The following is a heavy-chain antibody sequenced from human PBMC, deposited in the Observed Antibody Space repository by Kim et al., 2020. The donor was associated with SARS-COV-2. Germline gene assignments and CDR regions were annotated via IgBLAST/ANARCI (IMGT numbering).Heavy chain of an antibody. CDR3: ARESVNWGYAIGI. V-gene: IGHV3-21*06. CDR1: AFTFSSYT. Sequence: GGSLRLSCAASAFTFSSYTMNWVRQAPGKGLEWVSSISSSSGFIYYADSVKGRFTISRDNAKNSLYLQMNSLRAEDTAVYYCARESVNWGYAIGIWGQGTLLTVSS. D-gene: IGHD7-27*01. J-gene: IGHJ3*02. CDR2: ISSSSGFI.